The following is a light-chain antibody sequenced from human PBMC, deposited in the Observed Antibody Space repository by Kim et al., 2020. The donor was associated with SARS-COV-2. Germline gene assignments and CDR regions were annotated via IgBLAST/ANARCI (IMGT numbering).Light chain of an antibody. V-gene: IGLV1-40*01. CDR2: GNR. CDR1: SSNIGADYD. Sequence: QSVLTQPPSVSGAPGQTVAISCTGSSSNIGADYDVHWYQQFPGKAPKLLIYGNRNRPSGVPYRFSASKSGTSASLAIAGLQADDGADYYCQSYDSGLRGFVFGTGTKVTVL. CDR3: QSYDSGLRGFV. J-gene: IGLJ1*01.